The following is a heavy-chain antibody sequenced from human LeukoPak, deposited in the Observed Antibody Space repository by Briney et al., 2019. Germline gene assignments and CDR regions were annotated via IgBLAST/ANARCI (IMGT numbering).Heavy chain of an antibody. D-gene: IGHD1-26*01. CDR2: INWNSGSI. Sequence: PGGSLRLSCAASGFTFDEYAMHWVRQAPGKGLEWVSGINWNSGSIVYGDSVRGRFTISRDNAKNSQYLQMDSLRADDTAKYYCAKDSPVATWWGQGTLVTVSS. CDR1: GFTFDEYA. V-gene: IGHV3-9*01. J-gene: IGHJ4*02. CDR3: AKDSPVATW.